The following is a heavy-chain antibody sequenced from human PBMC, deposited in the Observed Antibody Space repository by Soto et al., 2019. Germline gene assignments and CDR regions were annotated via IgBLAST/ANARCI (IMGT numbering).Heavy chain of an antibody. J-gene: IGHJ4*02. CDR1: GFIFSSYC. V-gene: IGHV3-30*18. CDR2: ISYEGSNK. Sequence: GGSLRLSCAASGFIFSSYCMHWVRQAPGKGLEWVAVISYEGSNKYYADSVKGRFTISRDNSKNTLYLQINSLRPEDTAVYYCAKAISSFPGDYFDSWGQGTLVTVSS. D-gene: IGHD6-13*01. CDR3: AKAISSFPGDYFDS.